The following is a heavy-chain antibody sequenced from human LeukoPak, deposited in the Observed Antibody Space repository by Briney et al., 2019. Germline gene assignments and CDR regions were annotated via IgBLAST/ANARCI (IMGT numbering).Heavy chain of an antibody. CDR1: GFTFSSYG. J-gene: IGHJ3*02. D-gene: IGHD3-22*01. Sequence: GGSLRLSCAASGFTFSSYGMHWVRQAPGKGLEWVAVIWYDGSNKYYADSVKGRFTISRDNSKNTLYLQMNSLRAEDTAVYYCARAGYYYDSQGAFDIWGQGTMVTVSS. CDR2: IWYDGSNK. V-gene: IGHV3-33*01. CDR3: ARAGYYYDSQGAFDI.